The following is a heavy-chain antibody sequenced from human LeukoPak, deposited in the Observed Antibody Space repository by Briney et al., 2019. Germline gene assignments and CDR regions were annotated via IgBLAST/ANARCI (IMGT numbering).Heavy chain of an antibody. V-gene: IGHV1-18*01. CDR2: INACNGNT. CDR3: ARGDSSGYQSVYYGMDV. D-gene: IGHD3-22*01. Sequence: ASVKVSCKASGYTFSYYGISWVRQAPGQGLEWMGWINACNGNTDYAQKFQGRVTMTTDTSTSTAYMELRSLRSDDTAVYYCARGDSSGYQSVYYGMDVWGQGTTVTVSS. CDR1: GYTFSYYG. J-gene: IGHJ6*01.